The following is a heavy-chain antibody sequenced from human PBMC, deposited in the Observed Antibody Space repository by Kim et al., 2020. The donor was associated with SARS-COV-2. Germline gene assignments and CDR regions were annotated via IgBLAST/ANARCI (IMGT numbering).Heavy chain of an antibody. V-gene: IGHV3-7*01. J-gene: IGHJ6*02. D-gene: IGHD2-15*01. CDR2: IKQDGSEK. CDR1: GFTFSSYW. Sequence: GGSLRLSCAASGFTFSSYWMSWVRQAPGKGLEWVANIKQDGSEKYYVDSVKGRFTISRDNAKNSLYLQMNSLRAEDTAVYYCARSFVVEEAAAPLGMDVWGRGGSVTVSS. CDR3: ARSFVVEEAAAPLGMDV.